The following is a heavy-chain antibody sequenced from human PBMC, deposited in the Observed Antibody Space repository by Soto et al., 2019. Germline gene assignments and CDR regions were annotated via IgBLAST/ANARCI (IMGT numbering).Heavy chain of an antibody. Sequence: RASVKVSCKASGYTFTSYDINWVRQATGQGLEWMGWMNPNSGNTGYAQKFQGRVTMTRNTSISTAYMELSSLRSEDTAVYYCARLRHWGRAFDIWGQGTMVTVSS. V-gene: IGHV1-8*01. CDR2: MNPNSGNT. CDR1: GYTFTSYD. J-gene: IGHJ3*02. CDR3: ARLRHWGRAFDI. D-gene: IGHD7-27*01.